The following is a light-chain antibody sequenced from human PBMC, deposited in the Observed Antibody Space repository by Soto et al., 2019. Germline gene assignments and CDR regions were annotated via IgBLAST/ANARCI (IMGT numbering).Light chain of an antibody. CDR3: CSYAGSYTVV. V-gene: IGLV2-11*01. J-gene: IGLJ2*01. CDR1: SRDVGAYNF. CDR2: DIN. Sequence: QSALTQPRSVSGSPGQSVTVSCTGTSRDVGAYNFVSWYQHHPGTAPKLIMFDINKRPSGVPDRFSGSKSGNTASLTISGLQAEDEAAYYCCSYAGSYTVVFGGGTKVTVL.